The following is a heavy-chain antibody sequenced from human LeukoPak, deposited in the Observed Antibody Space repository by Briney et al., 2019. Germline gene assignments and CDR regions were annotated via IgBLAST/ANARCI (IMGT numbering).Heavy chain of an antibody. CDR2: IWYDGSNK. Sequence: PGRSLRLSCAASGFTFSSYGMHWVRQAPGKGLEWVAVIWYDGSNKYYADSVKGRFTISRDNSKNTLYLQMNSLRAEDTAVYYCAKDRSYGPSPYYFGYWGQGTLVTVSS. CDR3: AKDRSYGPSPYYFGY. J-gene: IGHJ4*02. D-gene: IGHD5-18*01. V-gene: IGHV3-33*06. CDR1: GFTFSSYG.